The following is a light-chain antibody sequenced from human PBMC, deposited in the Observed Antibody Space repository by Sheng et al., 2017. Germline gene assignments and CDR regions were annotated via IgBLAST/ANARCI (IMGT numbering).Light chain of an antibody. J-gene: IGKJ3*01. CDR1: QNVLYSSNNKNY. V-gene: IGKV4-1*01. CDR3: QQYYSTPLT. Sequence: DIVMTQSPDSLAVSLGERATINCKSSQNVLYSSNNKNYLAWYQQKPGQPPKLLINWASTRESGVPDRFSGSGSGTDFTLTISSLQAEDVAVYYCQQYYSTPLTFGPGTKVDIK. CDR2: WAS.